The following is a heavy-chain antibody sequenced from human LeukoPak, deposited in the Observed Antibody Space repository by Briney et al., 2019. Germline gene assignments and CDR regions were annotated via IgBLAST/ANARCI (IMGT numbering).Heavy chain of an antibody. V-gene: IGHV4-59*01. CDR2: VHYSGST. D-gene: IGHD4-23*01. CDR1: GGSISGYY. Sequence: PSGTLSLTCGVSGGSISGYYWSWIRQPPGKGLEWIGYVHYSGSTNYNPSLKSRVIISVDTSKNQFSLKLRSVTAADTAVYYCARMGRKTTVVPPDFDYWGQGTLVTVSS. J-gene: IGHJ4*02. CDR3: ARMGRKTTVVPPDFDY.